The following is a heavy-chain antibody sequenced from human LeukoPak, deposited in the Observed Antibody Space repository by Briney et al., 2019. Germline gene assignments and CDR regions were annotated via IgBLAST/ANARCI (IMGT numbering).Heavy chain of an antibody. J-gene: IGHJ4*02. CDR1: GGSISSSSYY. CDR2: IYYSGST. Sequence: PSETLSLTCTGSGGSISSSSYYWGWIRQPPGKGLEWIGSIYYSGSTYYNPPLKSRVTISVDTSKNQFSLKLSSVTAADTAVYYCARGQWELSGGYDYWGQGTLVTVPS. V-gene: IGHV4-39*07. D-gene: IGHD1-26*01. CDR3: ARGQWELSGGYDY.